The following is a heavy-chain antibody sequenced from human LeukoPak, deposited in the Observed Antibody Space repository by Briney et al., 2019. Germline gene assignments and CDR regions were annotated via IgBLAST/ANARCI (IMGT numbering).Heavy chain of an antibody. CDR2: MNPNSGNT. CDR1: GYTFTGYY. Sequence: ASVKVSCKASGYTFTGYYMHWVRQATGQGLEWMGWMNPNSGNTGYAQKFQGRVTITRNTSISTAYMELSSLRSEDTAVYYCARGARPYYYYMDVWGKGTTVTVSS. CDR3: ARGARPYYYYMDV. V-gene: IGHV1-8*03. J-gene: IGHJ6*03.